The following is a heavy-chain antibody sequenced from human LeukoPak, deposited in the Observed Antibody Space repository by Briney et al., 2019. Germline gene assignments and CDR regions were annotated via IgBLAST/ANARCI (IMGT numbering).Heavy chain of an antibody. Sequence: SETLSLTCAVSGGSISSSNWWSWVRQPPGKGREWIGEIYHSGSTNYNPSLKSRVTISVDKSKNRFSLKLSSVTAADTAVYYCARERAAAGTRLDYWGQGTLVTVSS. CDR3: ARERAAAGTRLDY. CDR2: IYHSGST. V-gene: IGHV4-4*02. D-gene: IGHD6-13*01. J-gene: IGHJ4*02. CDR1: GGSISSSNW.